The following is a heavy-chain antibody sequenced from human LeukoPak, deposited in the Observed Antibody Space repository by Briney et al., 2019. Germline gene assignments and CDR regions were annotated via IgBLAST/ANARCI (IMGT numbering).Heavy chain of an antibody. CDR3: ASLATIGSDSFDI. J-gene: IGHJ3*02. V-gene: IGHV1-46*01. D-gene: IGHD2-2*03. Sequence: ASVKVSCKASGYSFTTFYMHWVRQAPGQGLEWIGIINPSGGTTSQAQKFQGRATMTRDTSTSTVYMELSSLGSEDTAVYYCASLATIGSDSFDIWGQGTMVTVSS. CDR2: INPSGGTT. CDR1: GYSFTTFY.